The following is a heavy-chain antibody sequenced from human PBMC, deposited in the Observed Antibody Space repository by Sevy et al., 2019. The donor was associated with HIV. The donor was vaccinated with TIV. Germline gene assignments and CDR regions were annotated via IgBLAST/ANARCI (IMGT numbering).Heavy chain of an antibody. V-gene: IGHV1-69*13. CDR3: ASFGSGYDYQFDY. CDR1: GGTFSSYA. D-gene: IGHD5-12*01. Sequence: ASVKVSCKASGGTFSSYAISWVRQAPGQGLEWMGGIIPIFGTANYAQKFQGRVTITADESTSTAYMELSSLGSEDTAVYYCASFGSGYDYQFDYWGQGTLVTVSS. J-gene: IGHJ4*02. CDR2: IIPIFGTA.